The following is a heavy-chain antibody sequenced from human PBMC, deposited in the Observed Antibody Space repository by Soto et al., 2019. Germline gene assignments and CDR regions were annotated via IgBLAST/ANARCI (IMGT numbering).Heavy chain of an antibody. Sequence: QVQLQQWGAGLLKPSETLSLTCAGYGGSFSGYYWSWIRQPPGKGLEWIGEISHSGSTNYKPSLKSRVTISVDPSKNQFSLKLSSVTAADTAVYYCARTVVPALGGFDYWGQGTLVTVSS. CDR2: ISHSGST. CDR3: ARTVVPALGGFDY. D-gene: IGHD2-2*01. CDR1: GGSFSGYY. V-gene: IGHV4-34*01. J-gene: IGHJ4*02.